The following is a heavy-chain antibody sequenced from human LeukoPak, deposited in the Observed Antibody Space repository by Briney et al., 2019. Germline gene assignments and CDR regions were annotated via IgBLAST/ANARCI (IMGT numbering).Heavy chain of an antibody. J-gene: IGHJ4*02. Sequence: PGGSLRLSCAASGFTFSSYAMSWVRQAPGKGLEWVAFIRYDGRDKYYADSVKGRFTISRDNSKNTLYLQMNSLRAEDTAVYYCAKDRGGSLFDNWGQGTLVTVSS. CDR3: AKDRGGSLFDN. CDR2: IRYDGRDK. V-gene: IGHV3-30*02. CDR1: GFTFSSYA. D-gene: IGHD3-10*01.